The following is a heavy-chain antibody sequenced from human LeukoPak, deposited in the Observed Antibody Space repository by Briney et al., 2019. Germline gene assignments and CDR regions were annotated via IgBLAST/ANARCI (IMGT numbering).Heavy chain of an antibody. CDR2: VNYSGST. V-gene: IGHV4-34*01. D-gene: IGHD3-22*01. CDR1: GGSFSGYY. J-gene: IGHJ4*02. CDR3: ASHVSSSWFEQLLDY. Sequence: SETLSLNCTVFGGSFSGYYWTWLRQPPGKGLEWIGEVNYSGSTNYNPSLKSRVTISVDTSKNQFSLKLTSVTAADTALYYCASHVSSSWFEQLLDYWGQGIRVSVSS.